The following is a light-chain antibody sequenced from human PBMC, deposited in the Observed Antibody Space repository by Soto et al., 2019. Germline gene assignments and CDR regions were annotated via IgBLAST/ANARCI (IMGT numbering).Light chain of an antibody. CDR3: QQYCSSGT. V-gene: IGKV3-15*01. Sequence: EIVMTHSPATLSVSPGEIATLSCRASQSVSSNLAWYQQKPGQAPRLLIYGASTRATGIPARFSGSGTETDFTITIIRLEPEDFAVCYWQQYCSSGTFGQGTKVDIK. J-gene: IGKJ1*01. CDR1: QSVSSN. CDR2: GAS.